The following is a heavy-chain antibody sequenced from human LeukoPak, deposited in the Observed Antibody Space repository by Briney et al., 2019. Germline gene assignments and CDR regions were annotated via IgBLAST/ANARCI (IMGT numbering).Heavy chain of an antibody. D-gene: IGHD5-24*01. CDR3: VRRYNRLGWYFDL. Sequence: GGSLRLSCAAPGFNVISNYMSWVRQAPGKGLEWVSTIYSDTGTYYADPAKGRFSISRDNSKNTLYLQMSSLGVEDTAVYYCVRRYNRLGWYFDLWGRGTLVTVSS. CDR1: GFNVISNY. J-gene: IGHJ2*01. CDR2: IYSDTGT. V-gene: IGHV3-66*04.